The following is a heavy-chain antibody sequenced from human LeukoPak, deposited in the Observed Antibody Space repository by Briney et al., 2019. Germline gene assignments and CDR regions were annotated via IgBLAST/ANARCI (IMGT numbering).Heavy chain of an antibody. J-gene: IGHJ6*02. V-gene: IGHV4-59*08. CDR3: ARGGTYSYYDILTGGPYYYYGMDV. CDR2: IYYSGST. Sequence: SETLSLTCTVSGGSISSYYWSWIRQPPGKGLEWIGYIYYSGSTNYNPSLKSRVTISADTSKNQFSLKLSSVTAADTAVYYCARGGTYSYYDILTGGPYYYYGMDVWGQGTTVTVSS. D-gene: IGHD3-9*01. CDR1: GGSISSYY.